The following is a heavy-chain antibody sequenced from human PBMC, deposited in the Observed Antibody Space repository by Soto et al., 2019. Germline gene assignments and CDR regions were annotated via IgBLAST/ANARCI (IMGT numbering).Heavy chain of an antibody. V-gene: IGHV1-69*01. CDR1: GGSFSSFS. CDR2: IIPILGTA. J-gene: IGHJ4*02. Sequence: QVILAQSGAEVKKPGSSVKVSCKVSGGSFSSFSINWVRQAPGQRFEWMGGIIPILGTANFTQKFPDRVTFTADESTPTAYMTLSSLTSEDTAFYYCTSFDSNGYYPQNHYWGPGTQVSVSS. D-gene: IGHD3-22*01. CDR3: TSFDSNGYYPQNHY.